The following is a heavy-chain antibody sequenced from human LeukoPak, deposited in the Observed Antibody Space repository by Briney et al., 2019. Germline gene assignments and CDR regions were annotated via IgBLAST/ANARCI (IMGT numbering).Heavy chain of an antibody. J-gene: IGHJ5*02. D-gene: IGHD2/OR15-2a*01. CDR2: ISSSSDYI. V-gene: IGHV3-21*01. CDR3: ARGKTSQNIVTRKTYNWFDP. Sequence: MNWVRQAPGKGLEWVSSISSSSDYIYYADSVKGRFTISRDNAKNSLYLQMKSLRAEDTAVYYCARGKTSQNIVTRKTYNWFDPWGQGTLVTVSS.